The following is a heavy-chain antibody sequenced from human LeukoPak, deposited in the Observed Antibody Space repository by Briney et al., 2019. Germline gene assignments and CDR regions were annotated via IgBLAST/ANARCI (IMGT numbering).Heavy chain of an antibody. CDR2: IKQDGSEK. D-gene: IGHD3-10*01. CDR1: GFTFSSYW. V-gene: IGHV3-7*03. J-gene: IGHJ3*01. Sequence: PGGSLRLSCAASGFTFSSYWMSWVRQAPGKGLEWVANIKQDGSEKYYVDSVKGRFTISRDNAKRSVYLQMNSLRDEDTAVYYCAREDDTMARGVDDAFDVWGQGTMVTVST. CDR3: AREDDTMARGVDDAFDV.